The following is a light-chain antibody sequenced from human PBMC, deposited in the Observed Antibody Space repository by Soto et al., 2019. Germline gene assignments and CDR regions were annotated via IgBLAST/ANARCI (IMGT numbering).Light chain of an antibody. CDR2: KGT. Sequence: QSALSQPACVSWSPGQSITISCTGTSSDVGAYNSVSWYQQHPHKAPQVIIYKGTQRPSGVSNRFSGSTSGNAASLTISGLQADDEADYFCCSSAPESTYVFGSGTKATVL. CDR1: SSDVGAYNS. J-gene: IGLJ1*01. V-gene: IGLV2-23*01. CDR3: CSSAPESTYV.